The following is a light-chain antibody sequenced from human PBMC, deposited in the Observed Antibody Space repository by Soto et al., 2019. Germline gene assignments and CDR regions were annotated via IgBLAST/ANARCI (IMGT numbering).Light chain of an antibody. V-gene: IGLV3-21*02. CDR1: NIGSDS. J-gene: IGLJ1*01. Sequence: YELTQPPSVSVAPGQTARITCGGDNIGSDSVHWYQQKPGQAPLLVVYDDSDRPSGIPERFSGFSYGNTATLTISRVEAGDEADYYCQVWDGSSDHYVFGTGTKVTVL. CDR3: QVWDGSSDHYV. CDR2: DDS.